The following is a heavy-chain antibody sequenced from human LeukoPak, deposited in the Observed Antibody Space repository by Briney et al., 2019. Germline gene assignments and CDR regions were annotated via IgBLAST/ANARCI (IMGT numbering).Heavy chain of an antibody. J-gene: IGHJ4*02. V-gene: IGHV3-30*04. CDR3: ARDGRIAAAGYFDY. CDR1: GFTFSSYA. D-gene: IGHD6-13*01. Sequence: GGSLRLSCAASGFTFSSYAMHWVRQAPGKGLEWVAVISYDGSNKYYADSVKGRFTISRDNSKNTLYLQMNSLRAEDTAVYYCARDGRIAAAGYFDYWAREPWSPSPQ. CDR2: ISYDGSNK.